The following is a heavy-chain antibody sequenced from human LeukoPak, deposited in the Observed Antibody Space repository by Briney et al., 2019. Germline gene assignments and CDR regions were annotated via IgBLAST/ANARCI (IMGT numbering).Heavy chain of an antibody. V-gene: IGHV3-30*03. Sequence: GGSLRLSCAASGFTFSSYGMHWVRQAPGKGLEWVAVISYDGTNILYADSVRGRFTISRDNSKNTLYLQMNSLRPEDTAVYYCARREGPDSGSFRAWGQGTLVTVSS. CDR1: GFTFSSYG. D-gene: IGHD1-26*01. CDR2: ISYDGTNI. J-gene: IGHJ4*02. CDR3: ARREGPDSGSFRA.